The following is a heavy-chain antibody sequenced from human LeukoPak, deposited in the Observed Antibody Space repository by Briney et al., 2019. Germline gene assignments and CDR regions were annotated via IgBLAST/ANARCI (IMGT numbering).Heavy chain of an antibody. CDR1: GGSISSYY. D-gene: IGHD3-16*01. CDR3: ARTAFGGQQYNWFDP. J-gene: IGHJ5*02. CDR2: IYYSGST. Sequence: SETLSLTCTVSGGSISSYYWSWIRQPPGKGLEWIGYIYYSGSTNYNPSLKSRVTISVDTSKNQFSLKLSSVTAADTAVYYCARTAFGGQQYNWFDPWGQGTLVTVSS. V-gene: IGHV4-59*01.